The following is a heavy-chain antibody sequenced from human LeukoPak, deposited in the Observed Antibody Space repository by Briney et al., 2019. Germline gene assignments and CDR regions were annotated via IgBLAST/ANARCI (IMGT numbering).Heavy chain of an antibody. V-gene: IGHV3-30*18. CDR2: ISYDGSNK. CDR3: AKKSRVATMRFALDY. Sequence: GRSLRLSCAASGVTFSSYGMHWVRQAPGKGLEWVAVISYDGSNKYYADSVKGRFTISRDNSKNTLYLQMNSLRAEDTAVYYCAKKSRVATMRFALDYWGQGTLVTVSS. J-gene: IGHJ4*02. CDR1: GVTFSSYG. D-gene: IGHD5-12*01.